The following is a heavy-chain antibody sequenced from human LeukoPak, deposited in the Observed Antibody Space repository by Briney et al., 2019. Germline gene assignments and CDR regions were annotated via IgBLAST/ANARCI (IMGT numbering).Heavy chain of an antibody. D-gene: IGHD1-26*01. CDR3: ARGHGSYGSGSIWNY. J-gene: IGHJ4*02. CDR1: GGSFSGYY. Sequence: PSETLSLTCAVYGGSFSGYYWSWIRQPPGKGLEWIGEINHSGSTNYNPSLKSRVTISVDTSKNQFSLKLSSVTAADTAVYYCARGHGSYGSGSIWNYWGQGTPVTVSS. CDR2: INHSGST. V-gene: IGHV4-34*01.